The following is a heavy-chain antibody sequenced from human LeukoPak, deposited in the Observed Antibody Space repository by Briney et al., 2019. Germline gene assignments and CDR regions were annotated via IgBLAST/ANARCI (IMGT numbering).Heavy chain of an antibody. CDR1: GGSFSGYY. V-gene: IGHV4-34*01. D-gene: IGHD2-15*01. CDR3: ARTRIWSLGPVDY. Sequence: SETLSLTCAVYGGSFSGYYWSWIRRPPGKGLEWIGEINHSGSTNYNPSLKSRVTISVDTSKNQFSLKLSSVTAADTAVYYCARTRIWSLGPVDYWGQGTLVTVSS. J-gene: IGHJ4*02. CDR2: INHSGST.